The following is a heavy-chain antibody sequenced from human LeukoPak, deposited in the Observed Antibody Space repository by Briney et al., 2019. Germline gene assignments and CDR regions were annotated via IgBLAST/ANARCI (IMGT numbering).Heavy chain of an antibody. CDR1: GYTFTSYG. Sequence: ASVKVSCKASGYTFTSYGISWVRQAPGQGLEWMGWISAYNGNTNYAQKLQGRVTMTTDTSTSTAYMELRSLRSDDTAVYYCARGTYLGAHGYYFDYWGQGTLVTVSS. CDR2: ISAYNGNT. J-gene: IGHJ4*02. CDR3: ARGTYLGAHGYYFDY. D-gene: IGHD1-26*01. V-gene: IGHV1-18*01.